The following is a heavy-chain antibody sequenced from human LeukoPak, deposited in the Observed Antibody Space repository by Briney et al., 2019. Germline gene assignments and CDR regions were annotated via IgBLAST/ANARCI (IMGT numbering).Heavy chain of an antibody. CDR2: IYSGGST. J-gene: IGHJ4*02. Sequence: GGSLRLSCAASGFTVSSNYMSWVRQAPGKGLEWVSVIYSGGSTYYADSVKGRFTISRDNSKNTLYLQMNSLRAEDTAVYYCARDLSRGILSPRGNKHDYWGQGTLVTVSS. D-gene: IGHD1/OR15-1a*01. CDR1: GFTVSSNY. CDR3: ARDLSRGILSPRGNKHDY. V-gene: IGHV3-53*05.